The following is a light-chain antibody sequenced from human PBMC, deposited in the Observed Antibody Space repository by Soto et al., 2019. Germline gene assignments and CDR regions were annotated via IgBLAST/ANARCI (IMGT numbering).Light chain of an antibody. V-gene: IGKV3-15*01. CDR3: QQYGNSPWT. CDR1: QSVSSN. J-gene: IGKJ1*01. Sequence: EIVMTQSPATLSVSPGERATLSCRASQSVSSNLAWYQQKPGQAPRLLIYGASTRATGIPDRFSGSGSGTDFILTISRLEPEDFAVYHCQQYGNSPWTFGQGTKVDIK. CDR2: GAS.